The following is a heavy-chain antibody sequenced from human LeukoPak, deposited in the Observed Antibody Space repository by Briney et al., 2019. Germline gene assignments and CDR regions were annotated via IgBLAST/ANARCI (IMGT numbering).Heavy chain of an antibody. V-gene: IGHV4-30-2*02. D-gene: IGHD5-18*01. CDR2: IYHSGST. CDR1: GGSISSGGYY. CDR3: ARTPRGYSSYYFDY. J-gene: IGHJ4*02. Sequence: SQTLSLTCTVSGGSISSGGYYWSWIRQPPGKGLEWIGYIYHSGSTYYNPSLKSRVTISVDTSKNQFSLKLSSVTAADTAVYYCARTPRGYSSYYFDYWGQGTLVTVSS.